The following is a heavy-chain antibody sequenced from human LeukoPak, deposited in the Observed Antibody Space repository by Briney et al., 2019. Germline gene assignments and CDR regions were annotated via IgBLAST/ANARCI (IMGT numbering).Heavy chain of an antibody. V-gene: IGHV4-59*01. CDR1: GGSISSYY. CDR3: AGSEAYYFDY. J-gene: IGHJ4*02. Sequence: SETLSLTCTVSGGSISSYYWSWIRQPPGEGLEWVGYIYYSGSTNYNPSLKSRVTISVDTSKNQFSLKLSSVTAADTAVYYCAGSEAYYFDYWGQGTLVTVSS. CDR2: IYYSGST.